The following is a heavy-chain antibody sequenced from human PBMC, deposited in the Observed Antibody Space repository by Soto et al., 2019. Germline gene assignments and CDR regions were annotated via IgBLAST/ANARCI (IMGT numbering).Heavy chain of an antibody. CDR2: ISGGGGST. V-gene: IGHV3-23*01. D-gene: IGHD2-15*01. J-gene: IGHJ6*02. Sequence: EVQLLESGGGLVQPGGSLRLSCAASGFTFSSYAMSWVRQAPGKGLEWVSGISGGGGSTNYVDSVKGRFTTSRDNSKNTLYMQMNSLRAEDTAMYYCAKAVRGGGGYTYAYYTMDVWGQGTTVTVSS. CDR3: AKAVRGGGGYTYAYYTMDV. CDR1: GFTFSSYA.